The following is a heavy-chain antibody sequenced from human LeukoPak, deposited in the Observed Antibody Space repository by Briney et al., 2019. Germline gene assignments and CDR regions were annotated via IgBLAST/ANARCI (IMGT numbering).Heavy chain of an antibody. D-gene: IGHD2/OR15-2a*01. Sequence: GGSLRLSCAASGFTFSTYAMTWVRQAPGKGLEWVSAMSGSGGNTYYADSVKGRFTISRDNSKNTLYLQMNSLRAEDTAVYYCAKDRTTTGLLLAGLIDYWGQGTLVTVSS. V-gene: IGHV3-23*01. CDR3: AKDRTTTGLLLAGLIDY. CDR1: GFTFSTYA. CDR2: MSGSGGNT. J-gene: IGHJ4*02.